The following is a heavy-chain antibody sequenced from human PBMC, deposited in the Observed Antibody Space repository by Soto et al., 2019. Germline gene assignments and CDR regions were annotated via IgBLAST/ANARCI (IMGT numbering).Heavy chain of an antibody. Sequence: QVHLVQSGTEVKKPGSSVKVSCKASGGTFNNYAISWVRQAPGQGLQWMGGIIPIYDSPSYAQGSHNRVTITADRSTSTAHVGLNGLTSEDTAVYYCEASTFLSGVSGYFHLDFWGQGTLITVS. D-gene: IGHD3-3*01. J-gene: IGHJ4*02. CDR2: IIPIYDSP. CDR3: EASTFLSGVSGYFHLDF. V-gene: IGHV1-69*06. CDR1: GGTFNNYA.